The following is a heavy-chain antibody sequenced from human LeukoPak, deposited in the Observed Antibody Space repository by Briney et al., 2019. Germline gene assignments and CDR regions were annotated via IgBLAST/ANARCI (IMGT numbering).Heavy chain of an antibody. CDR2: ISWNSGSI. J-gene: IGHJ4*02. CDR3: AKVGSSGYGVDY. CDR1: GFTFDDYA. D-gene: IGHD3-22*01. Sequence: PGRSLRLSCAASGFTFDDYAMHWVRQAPGKGLEWVSGISWNSGSIGYADSVKGRFTISRDNAKNSLYLQMNSLRAEDMALYYCAKVGSSGYGVDYWGQGTLVTVSS. V-gene: IGHV3-9*03.